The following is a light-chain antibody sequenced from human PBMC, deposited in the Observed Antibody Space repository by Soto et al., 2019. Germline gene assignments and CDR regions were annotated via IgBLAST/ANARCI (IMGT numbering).Light chain of an antibody. CDR1: SSDVGGYNY. J-gene: IGLJ1*01. CDR3: SSYAGSNYV. Sequence: QSVLTQPPSASGSPGQSVAISCTGTSSDVGGYNYVSWYQQHPGKAPKLMIYEVTKRPSGVPDRFSGSKSGNTASLTVSGHHADDDAYYYSSSYAGSNYVFGTGTKVTVL. V-gene: IGLV2-8*01. CDR2: EVT.